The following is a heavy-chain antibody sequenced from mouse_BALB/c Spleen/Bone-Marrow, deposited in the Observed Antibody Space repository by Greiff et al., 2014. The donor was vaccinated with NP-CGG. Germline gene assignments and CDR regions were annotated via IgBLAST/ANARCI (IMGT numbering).Heavy chain of an antibody. J-gene: IGHJ4*01. CDR3: ARSDGYRALDY. CDR1: GYAFSNSW. CDR2: IYPGDGDT. Sequence: LQESGPELVKPWASVRISCKASGYAFSNSWMNWVKQRPGQGLEWIGRIYPGDGDTYYNGKFKGKATLTADKSSSTAYMQLSSLTSVDSAVYFCARSDGYRALDYWGQGTSVTVSS. D-gene: IGHD2-3*01. V-gene: IGHV1-82*01.